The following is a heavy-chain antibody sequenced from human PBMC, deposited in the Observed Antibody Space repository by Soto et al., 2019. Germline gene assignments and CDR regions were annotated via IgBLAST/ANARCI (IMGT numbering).Heavy chain of an antibody. Sequence: SETLSLTCTVSGGSISSYYWSWIRQPAGKGLEWIGRIYTSGSTNYNPSLKSRVTMSVDTSKNQFSLKLSSVTAADTAVYYCARGIAASCYYYYYYVMDFWGQGTSVTGS. V-gene: IGHV4-4*07. CDR1: GGSISSYY. CDR2: IYTSGST. D-gene: IGHD6-13*01. J-gene: IGHJ6*02. CDR3: ARGIAASCYYYYYYVMDF.